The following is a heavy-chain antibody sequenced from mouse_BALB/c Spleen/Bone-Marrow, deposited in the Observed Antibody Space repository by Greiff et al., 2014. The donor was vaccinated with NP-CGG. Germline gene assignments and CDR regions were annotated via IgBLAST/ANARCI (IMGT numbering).Heavy chain of an antibody. CDR3: ARSDYRYDPLAY. Sequence: QVHVKQSGAELVMPGASVKMSCMASGYTFTDYWIHWVKQRPGQGLEWIGAIDTSDDYTTYNQKFKGKATLTVDESSSTAYMQFSSLTSEDSAVYYCARSDYRYDPLAYWGQGTLVTVSA. CDR1: GYTFTDYW. V-gene: IGHV1-69*01. CDR2: IDTSDDYT. D-gene: IGHD2-14*01. J-gene: IGHJ3*01.